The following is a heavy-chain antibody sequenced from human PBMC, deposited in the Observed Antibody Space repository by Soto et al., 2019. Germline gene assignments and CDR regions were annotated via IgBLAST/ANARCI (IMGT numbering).Heavy chain of an antibody. Sequence: SETLSLTCTVSGGSISSYYWSWIRQPPGKGLEWIGYMYYGGRTNYNPSLKSRVTISVDKSKNQFSLKLSSVTAADTAVYYCARDPGGSSSLSWFDPWGQGTLVTVSS. D-gene: IGHD6-13*01. CDR1: GGSISSYY. CDR3: ARDPGGSSSLSWFDP. CDR2: MYYGGRT. J-gene: IGHJ5*02. V-gene: IGHV4-59*12.